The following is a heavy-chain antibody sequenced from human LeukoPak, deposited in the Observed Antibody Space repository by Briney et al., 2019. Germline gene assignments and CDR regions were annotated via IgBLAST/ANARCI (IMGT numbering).Heavy chain of an antibody. CDR1: GFTFSSYG. CDR2: IWYDGSNK. V-gene: IGHV3-33*01. CDR3: GRGKVDTATYYDY. D-gene: IGHD5-18*01. J-gene: IGHJ4*02. Sequence: GGSLRLSCAASGFTFSSYGMHWVRQAPGKGLEWVAVIWYDGSNKYYADCVKGRFTISRDNSKNTLYLQMNSLRAEDTAVNYCGRGKVDTATYYDYWGQGTLVTVSS.